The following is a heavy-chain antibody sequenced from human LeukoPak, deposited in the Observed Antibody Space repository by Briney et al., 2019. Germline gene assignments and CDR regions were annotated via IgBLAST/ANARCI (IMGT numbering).Heavy chain of an antibody. CDR1: GVSINSHY. CDR3: VRRDTGWNYFDY. Sequence: SETLSLTCAVSGVSINSHYWGWIRQPPGKGLQWIGDIYYTGMINYNPSLKSRVTITLDTSKAHLSLNLTSVLAADTAIYYCVRRDTGWNYFDYWGQGILVTVAS. CDR2: IYYTGMI. V-gene: IGHV4-59*08. D-gene: IGHD6-19*01. J-gene: IGHJ4*02.